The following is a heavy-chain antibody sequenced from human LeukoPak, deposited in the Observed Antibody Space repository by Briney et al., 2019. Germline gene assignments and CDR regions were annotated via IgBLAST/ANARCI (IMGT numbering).Heavy chain of an antibody. J-gene: IGHJ4*02. D-gene: IGHD6-19*01. CDR2: IYYSGST. CDR3: ARVRSSGWYHIPDY. CDR1: GGSISSGGYY. V-gene: IGHV4-31*03. Sequence: SETLSLTCTVSGGSISSGGYYWSWIRQHPGKGLEWIGYIYYSGSTYYNPSLKSRVTISVDTSKNQFSLKLSSVTAADTAVYYCARVRSSGWYHIPDYWGQGTLVTVSS.